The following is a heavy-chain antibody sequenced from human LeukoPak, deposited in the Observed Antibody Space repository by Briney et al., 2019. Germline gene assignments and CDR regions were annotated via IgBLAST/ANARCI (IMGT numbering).Heavy chain of an antibody. CDR2: IKKDGSEK. CDR1: GFTFSSYW. CDR3: ARELYRIVGVPHYFDY. Sequence: GGSLRLSCAASGFTFSSYWMSWVRQAPGKGLEWVANIKKDGSEKYYVDSVKGRFTISRDNAKNSLYLQMNSLRAEDTALYYCARELYRIVGVPHYFDYWGQGTLVTVSS. V-gene: IGHV3-7*01. D-gene: IGHD3-22*01. J-gene: IGHJ4*02.